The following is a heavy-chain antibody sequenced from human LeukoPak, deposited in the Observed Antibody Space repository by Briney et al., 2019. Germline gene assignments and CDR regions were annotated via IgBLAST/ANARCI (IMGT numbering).Heavy chain of an antibody. J-gene: IGHJ3*02. CDR2: ISSTGST. V-gene: IGHV4-30-4*07. Sequence: PSETLSLTCAVSGDSISSGGYSWSWIRQSPGKALEWIGYISSTGSTYYNPSLKSRLSISSDTSKNQFSLNLSSVTAADTAVFYCARLGPTRDAFDIWGHGTMVTVSS. D-gene: IGHD1-26*01. CDR3: ARLGPTRDAFDI. CDR1: GDSISSGGYS.